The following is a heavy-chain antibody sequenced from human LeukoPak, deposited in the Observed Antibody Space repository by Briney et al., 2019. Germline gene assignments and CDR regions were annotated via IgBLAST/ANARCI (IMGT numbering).Heavy chain of an antibody. CDR2: IIPIFGTA. V-gene: IGHV1-69*13. Sequence: SVKVSCKASGGTFSSYAISWVPQAPGQGLEWMGGIIPIFGTANYAQKFQGRVTITADESTSTAYMELSSLRSEDTAVYYCARDALVYDSSGYYYVRLGYWGQGTLVTVSS. J-gene: IGHJ4*02. CDR3: ARDALVYDSSGYYYVRLGY. D-gene: IGHD3-22*01. CDR1: GGTFSSYA.